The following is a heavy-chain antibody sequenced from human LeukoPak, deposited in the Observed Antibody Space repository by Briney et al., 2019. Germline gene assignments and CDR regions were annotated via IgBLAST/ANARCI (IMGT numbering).Heavy chain of an antibody. D-gene: IGHD1-26*01. CDR2: IYPGDSDT. CDR3: ARPTGSSLGHDAFDI. Sequence: PGESLKISCKGSGYSFTSYWIGWVRQMPGKGLEWMGIIYPGDSDTRYSPSFQGQVTISADKSISTAYLQWSSLKASDTAMYYCARPTGSSLGHDAFDIWGQGTMVIVSS. V-gene: IGHV5-51*01. J-gene: IGHJ3*02. CDR1: GYSFTSYW.